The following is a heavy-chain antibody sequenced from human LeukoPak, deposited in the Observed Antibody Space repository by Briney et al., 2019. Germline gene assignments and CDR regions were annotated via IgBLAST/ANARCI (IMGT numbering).Heavy chain of an antibody. CDR3: ARDRAWNYFDY. CDR1: GFTFSRHG. V-gene: IGHV3-30*03. D-gene: IGHD3-3*01. Sequence: GGSLRLSCAPTGFTFSRHGMHWVRQAPGKGLEWVAIISNDGSRKYYAHSVEGRFTISRDNSKNTLYLQMDSLRAEDTAVYYCARDRAWNYFDYWGQGTLVTVS. CDR2: ISNDGSRK. J-gene: IGHJ4*02.